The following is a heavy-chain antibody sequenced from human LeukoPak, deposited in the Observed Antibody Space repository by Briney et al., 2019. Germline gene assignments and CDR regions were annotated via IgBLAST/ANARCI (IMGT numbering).Heavy chain of an antibody. Sequence: GESLKISCKGSGYRFTSNWIGWVRQMPGKGLEWMGIIYPDDSDTRCSPSFQGQVTISADKSISTAYLQWSSLKASDTAMYYCARLAIPYYYYYMDVWGKGTTVTVS. CDR3: ARLAIPYYYYYMDV. CDR1: GYRFTSNW. J-gene: IGHJ6*03. V-gene: IGHV5-51*01. CDR2: IYPDDSDT.